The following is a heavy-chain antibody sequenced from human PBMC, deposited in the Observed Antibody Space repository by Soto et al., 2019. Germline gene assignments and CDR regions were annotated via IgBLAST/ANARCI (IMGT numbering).Heavy chain of an antibody. CDR2: ISGSGFRK. Sequence: GGSLRLSCAASGFIFENFGMSWVRQAPGKGLEWISSISGSGFRKYYADSVKGRFTISRDNSKSTVYLELNNLSAEDTAVYHCAKNQGVELVPLATVDWFDPWGQGSVVTVSS. CDR3: AKNQGVELVPLATVDWFDP. V-gene: IGHV3-23*01. D-gene: IGHD1-26*01. CDR1: GFIFENFG. J-gene: IGHJ5*02.